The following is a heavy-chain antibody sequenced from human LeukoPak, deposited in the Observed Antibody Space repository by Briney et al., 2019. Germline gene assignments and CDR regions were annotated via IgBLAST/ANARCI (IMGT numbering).Heavy chain of an antibody. CDR2: ISSSSSYI. CDR1: GFTFNAYS. D-gene: IGHD6-13*01. V-gene: IGHV3-21*01. J-gene: IGHJ4*02. CDR3: ARAGYSSSWLLY. Sequence: PGGSLRLSCAASGFTFNAYSMGWVRQAPGKGLEWVSSISSSSSYIYYADSVKGRFTISRDNAKNSLYLQMNSLKAEDAAIYYCARAGYSSSWLLYWGQGTLVTVSS.